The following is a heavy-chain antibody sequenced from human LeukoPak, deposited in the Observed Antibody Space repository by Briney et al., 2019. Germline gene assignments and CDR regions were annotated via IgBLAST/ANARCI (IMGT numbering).Heavy chain of an antibody. V-gene: IGHV5-51*01. CDR3: ARPVAGRIGTLAHFDY. CDR2: IYPGDSDT. CDR1: GYSFTSYW. Sequence: GESLKISCKGSGYSFTSYWIGWVRQMPGKGLEWMGIIYPGDSDTSYSPSFQGQVTISADKSISTAYLQWSSLKASDTAMYYCARPVAGRIGTLAHFDYWGQGTLVTVSS. D-gene: IGHD1-26*01. J-gene: IGHJ4*02.